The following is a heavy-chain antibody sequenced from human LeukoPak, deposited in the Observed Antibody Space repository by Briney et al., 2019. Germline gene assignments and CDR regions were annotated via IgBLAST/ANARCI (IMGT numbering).Heavy chain of an antibody. D-gene: IGHD2-15*01. CDR1: GGTFSSYA. V-gene: IGHV1-69*13. J-gene: IGHJ4*02. CDR2: IIPIFGTA. Sequence: SVKVSCKASGGTFSSYAISWVRQAPGQGLEWMGGIIPIFGTANYAQKFQGRVTITADESTSTAYMELSSLRSEDTAVYYCASSLPYCSGGSCYLFDYWGQGTLVTVSS. CDR3: ASSLPYCSGGSCYLFDY.